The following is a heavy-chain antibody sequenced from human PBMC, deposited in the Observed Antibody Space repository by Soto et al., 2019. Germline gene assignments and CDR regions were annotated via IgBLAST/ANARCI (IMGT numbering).Heavy chain of an antibody. Sequence: SGFTFSSYGMHWVRQAPGKGLEWVAVIWYDGSNKYYADSVKGRFTISRDNSKNTLYLQMNSLRGEDTAVYYCARHTTYYDILSGYQRAFDIWGQGTMVTVSS. CDR3: ARHTTYYDILSGYQRAFDI. V-gene: IGHV3-33*01. J-gene: IGHJ3*02. CDR1: GFTFSSYG. D-gene: IGHD3-9*01. CDR2: IWYDGSNK.